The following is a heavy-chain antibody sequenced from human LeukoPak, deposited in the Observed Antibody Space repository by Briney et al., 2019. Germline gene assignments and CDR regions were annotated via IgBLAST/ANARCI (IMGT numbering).Heavy chain of an antibody. V-gene: IGHV4-30-4*01. CDR2: IYYSGNT. CDR1: GGSISSGDYY. D-gene: IGHD6-13*01. Sequence: SQTLSLTCTVSGGSISSGDYYWSWIRQPPGKGLEWIGYIYYSGNTYYNPSLKSRVTISVDRSKNQFSLKLSSVTAADTAVYYCATRTTAAGYFDYWGQGTLVTVSS. J-gene: IGHJ4*02. CDR3: ATRTTAAGYFDY.